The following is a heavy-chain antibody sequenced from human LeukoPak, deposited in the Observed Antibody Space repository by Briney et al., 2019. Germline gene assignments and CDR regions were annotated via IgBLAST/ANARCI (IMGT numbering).Heavy chain of an antibody. CDR1: GFTFSSYA. CDR2: ISGSGGST. J-gene: IGHJ6*02. D-gene: IGHD3-10*01. CDR3: AKDNDSLRWGGIYYYYGMDV. Sequence: GGSLRLSCAASGFTFSSYAMSWVRQAPGKGLEWVSAISGSGGSTYYADSEKGRFTISRDNSKNTLYLQMNSLRAEDTAVYYCAKDNDSLRWGGIYYYYGMDVWGQGTTVTVSS. V-gene: IGHV3-23*01.